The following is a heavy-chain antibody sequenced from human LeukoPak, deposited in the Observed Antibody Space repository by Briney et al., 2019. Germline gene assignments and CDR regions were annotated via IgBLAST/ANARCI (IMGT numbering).Heavy chain of an antibody. CDR1: AFTFSSYA. CDR3: AKEPQGANYDSWSGYYLDY. V-gene: IGHV3-23*01. J-gene: IGHJ4*02. CDR2: ISGSGGRT. Sequence: PGGSLRLSCAASAFTFSSYAMSWVRQAPGKGLEWVSGISGSGGRTYYADSVKGRFTISRDNSKNTLYLQMNSLRAEDTAVYYCAKEPQGANYDSWSGYYLDYWGQGTLVTVSS. D-gene: IGHD3-3*01.